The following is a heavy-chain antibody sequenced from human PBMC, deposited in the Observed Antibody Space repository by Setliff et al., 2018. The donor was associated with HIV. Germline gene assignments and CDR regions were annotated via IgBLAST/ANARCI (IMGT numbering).Heavy chain of an antibody. CDR1: GGSISSSNW. CDR2: IYHSGST. V-gene: IGHV4-4*02. D-gene: IGHD6-13*01. CDR3: ARDQAAAGSLDWYFDL. Sequence: SETLSLTCAVSGGSISSSNWWSWVRQPPGKGLEWIGEIYHSGSTNYNPSLKSRVTISVDTSKNQFSLKLISVTAADTAVYYCARDQAAAGSLDWYFDLWGRGTLVTAPQ. J-gene: IGHJ2*01.